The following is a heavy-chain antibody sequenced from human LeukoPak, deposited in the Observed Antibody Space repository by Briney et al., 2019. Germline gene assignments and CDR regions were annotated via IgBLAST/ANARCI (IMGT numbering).Heavy chain of an antibody. V-gene: IGHV4-39*01. D-gene: IGHD6-13*01. CDR3: ARPVAYSSSWYVGYYFDY. CDR2: IYYSGST. J-gene: IGHJ4*02. CDR1: GGSISSSSYY. Sequence: PSETLSLTCTVSGGSISSSSYYWGWIRQPPGKGLEWIGSIYYSGSTYYNPSLKSRVTISVDTSKNQFSLKLSSVTAADTAVYYCARPVAYSSSWYVGYYFDYWGQGTLVTVSS.